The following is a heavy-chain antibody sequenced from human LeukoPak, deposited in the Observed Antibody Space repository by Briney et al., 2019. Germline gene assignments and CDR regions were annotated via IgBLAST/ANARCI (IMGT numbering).Heavy chain of an antibody. CDR1: GGSISSGSYY. J-gene: IGHJ3*02. CDR2: IYYTGSI. D-gene: IGHD4-23*01. V-gene: IGHV4-39*01. Sequence: SETLSLTCTVSGGSISSGSYYWGWIRQPPGKELEWIGSIYYTGSIFYNPSLQSRVTMSVDTSKNQFSLRLTSVTAADTAVYYCARHGGDYVGFDMWGQGTMVTVSS. CDR3: ARHGGDYVGFDM.